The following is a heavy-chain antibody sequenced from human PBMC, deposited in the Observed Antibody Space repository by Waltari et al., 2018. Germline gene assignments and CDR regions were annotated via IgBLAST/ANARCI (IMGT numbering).Heavy chain of an antibody. D-gene: IGHD6-13*01. CDR1: GFTFSSYA. J-gene: IGHJ4*02. CDR3: ARGNAAASWLY. CDR2: ISYDGSNK. Sequence: QVQLVESGGGVVQPGRSLRLSCAASGFTFSSYAMHWVRQAPGKGLEWVAVISYDGSNKYYADSGKGRFTISRDNSKNTLYLQMNSLRAEDTAVYYCARGNAAASWLYWGQGTLVTVSS. V-gene: IGHV3-30-3*01.